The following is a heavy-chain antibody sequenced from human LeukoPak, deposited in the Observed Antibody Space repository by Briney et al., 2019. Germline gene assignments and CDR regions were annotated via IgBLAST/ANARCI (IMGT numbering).Heavy chain of an antibody. CDR3: ARVPRGYYFDY. V-gene: IGHV4-34*01. J-gene: IGHJ4*02. D-gene: IGHD1-26*01. Sequence: SETLSLTCAVYGGSFSGYYWSWIRQPPGKGVEWIGEINHSGSTNYNPSLKSRVTISVDTSKNQFSLKLSSVTAADTAVYYCARVPRGYYFDYWGQGTLVTVSS. CDR2: INHSGST. CDR1: GGSFSGYY.